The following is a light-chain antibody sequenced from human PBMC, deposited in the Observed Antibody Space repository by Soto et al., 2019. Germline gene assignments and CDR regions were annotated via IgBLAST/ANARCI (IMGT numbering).Light chain of an antibody. CDR3: QQYNAWPPT. J-gene: IGKJ1*01. CDR2: GAS. CDR1: QSVGSS. V-gene: IGKV3-15*01. Sequence: VLTQSPATLAVSPGERVTLSCRTSQSVGSSLAWYQQVPGQAPRLLIYGASSRETGISDRFSGGGSGTEFVLTISDLQSEDFAVYSCQQYNAWPPTFGQGTEVDIK.